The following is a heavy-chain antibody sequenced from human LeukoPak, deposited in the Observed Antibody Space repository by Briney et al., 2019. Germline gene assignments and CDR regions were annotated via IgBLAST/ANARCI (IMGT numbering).Heavy chain of an antibody. V-gene: IGHV3-23*01. D-gene: IGHD2-2*02. CDR2: LSGSGGST. CDR1: GFTFSNYA. J-gene: IGHJ4*02. CDR3: AKDVGYCSSTTCYKPFDY. Sequence: PGGSLRLSCAASGFTFSNYAMSWVRQAPGKGLEWVCALSGSGGSTYYADSVKGRFTISRDSSKDTLYLQMNSLRAEDTAVYYCAKDVGYCSSTTCYKPFDYWGQGTLVTVSS.